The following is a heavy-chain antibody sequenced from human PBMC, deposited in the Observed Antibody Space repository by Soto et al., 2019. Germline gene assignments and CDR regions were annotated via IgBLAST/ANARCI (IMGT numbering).Heavy chain of an antibody. D-gene: IGHD3-10*01. CDR3: ARMVFRAGPFDY. CDR2: IWYDGSNK. J-gene: IGHJ4*02. V-gene: IGHV3-33*01. CDR1: GFTFSSYG. Sequence: PGGSLRLSCAASGFTFSSYGMHWVRQAPGKGLEWVAVIWYDGSNKYYADSVKGRFTISRDNSKNTLYLQMNSLRAEDTAVYYCARMVFRAGPFDYWGQGTQVTVSS.